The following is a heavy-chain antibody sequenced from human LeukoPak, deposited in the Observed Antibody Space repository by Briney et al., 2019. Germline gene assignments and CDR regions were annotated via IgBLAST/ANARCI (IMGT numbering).Heavy chain of an antibody. CDR3: ARDMLAVPSNWFDP. Sequence: ASVKVSCKASGYTFTSYYIHWVRQAPGQGLEWMGVINPSGGGTSYAQKFQGRVTMTRDTSTSTVYMDLRSLRSEDAAVYFCARDMLAVPSNWFDPWGQGTLVTVSS. CDR1: GYTFTSYY. CDR2: INPSGGGT. J-gene: IGHJ5*02. V-gene: IGHV1-46*01. D-gene: IGHD2-8*01.